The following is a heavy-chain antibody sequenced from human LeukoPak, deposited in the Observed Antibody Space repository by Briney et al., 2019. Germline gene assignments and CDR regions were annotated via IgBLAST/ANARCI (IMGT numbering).Heavy chain of an antibody. CDR2: ISAYNGNT. Sequence: ASVKVSCKASGYTFTSYGISWVRQAPGQGLEWMGWISAYNGNTNYAQKLQGRVTMTTDTSTSTAYMELRSLRSDDTAVYYCAREGFGELLYYYYYMDVWGKGTTVTVSS. J-gene: IGHJ6*03. CDR3: AREGFGELLYYYYYMDV. V-gene: IGHV1-18*01. CDR1: GYTFTSYG. D-gene: IGHD3-10*01.